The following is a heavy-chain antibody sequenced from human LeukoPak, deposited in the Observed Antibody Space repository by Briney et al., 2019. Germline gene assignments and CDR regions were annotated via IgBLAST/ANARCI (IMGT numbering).Heavy chain of an antibody. CDR1: GSTVSSNY. Sequence: PGGSLRLSCAASGSTVSSNYMSWVRQAPGKGLEWGSVIYSGGSTYYADSVKGRFTISRDNSKNTLYLQMNSMRAEDTAVYYCARETYYYDSSGYPLNWFDPWGQGTLVTVSS. CDR3: ARETYYYDSSGYPLNWFDP. CDR2: IYSGGST. J-gene: IGHJ5*02. D-gene: IGHD3-22*01. V-gene: IGHV3-53*01.